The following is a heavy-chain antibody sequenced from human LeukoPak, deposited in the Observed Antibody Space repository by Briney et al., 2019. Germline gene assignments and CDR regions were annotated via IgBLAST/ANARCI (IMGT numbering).Heavy chain of an antibody. D-gene: IGHD5-12*01. Sequence: PSETLSLTCTVSGGSISSSSYYWGWIRQPPGKGLEWIGSIYYSGSTYYNPSIKSRVTISVDTSKNQFSLKLSSVTAADTAVYYCARHVDLYWFDPWGQGTLVTVSS. J-gene: IGHJ5*02. CDR3: ARHVDLYWFDP. CDR1: GGSISSSSYY. V-gene: IGHV4-39*07. CDR2: IYYSGST.